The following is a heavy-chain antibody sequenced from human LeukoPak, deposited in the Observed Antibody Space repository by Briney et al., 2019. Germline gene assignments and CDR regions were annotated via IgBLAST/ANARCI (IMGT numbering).Heavy chain of an antibody. J-gene: IGHJ4*02. Sequence: PSETLSLTCTVSGGSISSYYWSWIRQPPGKGLEWIGSIYYSGSTYYNPSLKSRVTIFVDTSKNHFSLKLSSVTAADTAVYYCARAYYFDSSGYYYNFDYWGQGTLVTVSS. D-gene: IGHD3-22*01. CDR1: GGSISSYY. CDR2: IYYSGST. CDR3: ARAYYFDSSGYYYNFDY. V-gene: IGHV4-59*05.